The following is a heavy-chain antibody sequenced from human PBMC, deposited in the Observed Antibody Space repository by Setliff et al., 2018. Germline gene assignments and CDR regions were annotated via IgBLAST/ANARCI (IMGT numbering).Heavy chain of an antibody. J-gene: IGHJ6*03. CDR3: ARLSGFQYIDV. CDR2: IYTSWST. V-gene: IGHV4-61*09. D-gene: IGHD6-25*01. Sequence: TSETLSLTCTVSGGSISNTYYYWSWIRQPAGQGLEWIGQIYTSWSTNYNPSLKSRVTISVDTSKNQFSLRLSSVTAADTAVYYCARLSGFQYIDVWGKGTTVTVSS. CDR1: GGSISNTYYY.